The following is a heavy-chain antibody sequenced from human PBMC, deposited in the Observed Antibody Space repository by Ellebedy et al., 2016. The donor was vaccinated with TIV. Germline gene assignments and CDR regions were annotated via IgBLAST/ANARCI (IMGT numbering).Heavy chain of an antibody. D-gene: IGHD4-17*01. CDR2: IIPILGIA. CDR3: ARDGRTDYGDYEGYGMDV. CDR1: GGTFSSYA. Sequence: AASVTVSCKASGGTFSSYAISWVRQAPGQGLEWMGRIIPILGIANYAQKLQGRVTMTTDTSTSTAYMELRSLRSDDTAVYYCARDGRTDYGDYEGYGMDVWGKGTTVTVSS. V-gene: IGHV1-69*04. J-gene: IGHJ6*04.